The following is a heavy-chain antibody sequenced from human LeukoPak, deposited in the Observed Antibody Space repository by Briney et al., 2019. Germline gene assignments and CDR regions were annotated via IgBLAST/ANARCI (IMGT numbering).Heavy chain of an antibody. D-gene: IGHD3-16*01. V-gene: IGHV4-39*07. CDR1: GGSISSSSYY. CDR2: INHSGST. Sequence: SETLSLTCTVSGGSISSSSYYWSWIRQPPGKGLEWIGEINHSGSTNYNPSLKSRVTISVDTSKNQFSLKLSSVTAADTAVYYCARGRSLGYWGQGTLVTVSS. J-gene: IGHJ4*02. CDR3: ARGRSLGY.